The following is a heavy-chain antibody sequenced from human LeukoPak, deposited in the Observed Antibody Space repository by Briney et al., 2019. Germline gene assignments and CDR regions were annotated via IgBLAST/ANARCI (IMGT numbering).Heavy chain of an antibody. J-gene: IGHJ4*02. D-gene: IGHD3-16*01. CDR3: AKDTPIAPWAY. CDR1: GFIFSNYA. Sequence: PGGSLRLSRAASGFIFSNYAMHWVRQAPGKGLEWVAVISYDGSNKYYADSVKGRFTISRDNSKNTLYLQMNSLRAEDTAVYYCAKDTPIAPWAYWGQGILVTVSS. V-gene: IGHV3-30*04. CDR2: ISYDGSNK.